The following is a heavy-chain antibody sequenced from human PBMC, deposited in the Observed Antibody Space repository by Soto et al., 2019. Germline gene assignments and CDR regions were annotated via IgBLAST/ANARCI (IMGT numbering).Heavy chain of an antibody. CDR3: SRHRSVTGTNYGMDV. CDR2: IYPGDSDT. CDR1: GYSFTSYW. D-gene: IGHD1-1*01. J-gene: IGHJ6*02. Sequence: GESLKISCKGSGYSFTSYWIGWVRQVPGKGLEWMGIIYPGDSDTRYSPSFQGQVTISADKSISTAYLQWSSLKASDTAMYYCSRHRSVTGTNYGMDVWGQGTTVTVSS. V-gene: IGHV5-51*01.